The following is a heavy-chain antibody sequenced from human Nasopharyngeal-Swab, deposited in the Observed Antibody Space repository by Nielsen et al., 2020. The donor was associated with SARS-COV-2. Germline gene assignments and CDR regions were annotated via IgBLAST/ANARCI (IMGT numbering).Heavy chain of an antibody. J-gene: IGHJ3*02. D-gene: IGHD3-16*01. CDR3: ARVVWVDWDAFHI. Sequence: ASVKVSCKASGYTFIGYYIHWVRQAPGQGLEWMEWINPNSGGTNYAQKFQGRVTMTRDTSISTAYMELSRLRSDDTAVYYCARVVWVDWDAFHIWGQGTIVTVSS. CDR1: GYTFIGYY. CDR2: INPNSGGT. V-gene: IGHV1-2*02.